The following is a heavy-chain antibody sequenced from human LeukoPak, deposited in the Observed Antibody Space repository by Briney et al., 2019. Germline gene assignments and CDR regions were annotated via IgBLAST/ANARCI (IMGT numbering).Heavy chain of an antibody. Sequence: GESLKISCQGSGFTFANYWIGWVRQMPGKGLEWMAIINPGDSNIIYSPSFQGQVTISIDKFIKTAYLQWRSLKASDTAMYYCARPGKAGSYYKYYFEYWGQGTLVTVSS. V-gene: IGHV5-51*01. CDR3: ARPGKAGSYYKYYFEY. CDR1: GFTFANYW. D-gene: IGHD3-10*01. CDR2: INPGDSNI. J-gene: IGHJ4*02.